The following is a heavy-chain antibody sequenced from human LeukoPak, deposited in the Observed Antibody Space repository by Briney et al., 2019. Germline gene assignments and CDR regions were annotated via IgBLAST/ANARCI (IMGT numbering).Heavy chain of an antibody. CDR3: ARGGTGEGTLGDAFDI. D-gene: IGHD7-27*01. V-gene: IGHV4-61*01. J-gene: IGHJ3*02. CDR1: GGSISSSSYY. CDR2: IFYSGST. Sequence: SETLSLTCTVSGGSISSSSYYWSWIRQPPGKGLEWIGYIFYSGSTNYNPSLKSRVTISVDTSKNQFSLKLNSVTAADTAVYYCARGGTGEGTLGDAFDIWGQGTMVTVSS.